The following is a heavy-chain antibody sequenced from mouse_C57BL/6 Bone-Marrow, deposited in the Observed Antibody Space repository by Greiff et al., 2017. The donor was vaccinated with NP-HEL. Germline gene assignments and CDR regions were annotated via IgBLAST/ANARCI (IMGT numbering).Heavy chain of an antibody. D-gene: IGHD3-3*01. CDR1: GYSITSGYY. Sequence: EVQRVESGPGLVKPSQSLSLTCSVTGYSITSGYYWNWIRQFPGNKLEWMGYISYDGSNNYNPSLKNRISITRDTSKNQFFLKLNSVTTEDTATYYCARDRGPSYYYAMDYWGQGTSVTVSS. J-gene: IGHJ4*01. V-gene: IGHV3-6*01. CDR2: ISYDGSN. CDR3: ARDRGPSYYYAMDY.